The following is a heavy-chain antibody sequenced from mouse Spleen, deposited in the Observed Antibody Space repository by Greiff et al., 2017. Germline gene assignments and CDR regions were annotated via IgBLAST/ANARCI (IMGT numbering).Heavy chain of an antibody. CDR1: GYAFTGYN. J-gene: IGHJ4*01. CDR2: IDPYYGGT. CDR3: ARSTTHGSSYDYAMDY. D-gene: IGHD1-1*01. Sequence: EVKLVESGPELVKPGASVKVSCKASGYAFTGYNMNWVKQSNGKSLEWIGNIDPYYGGTSYNQKFKGKATLTVDKSSSTAYMQLKSLTSEDSAVYYCARSTTHGSSYDYAMDYRGQGTSVTVSS. V-gene: IGHV1S135*01.